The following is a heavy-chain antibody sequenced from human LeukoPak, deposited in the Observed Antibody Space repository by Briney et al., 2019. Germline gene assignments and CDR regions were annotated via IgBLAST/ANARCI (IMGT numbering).Heavy chain of an antibody. CDR3: AKYSRYDYVGHIDY. CDR1: GFTFSNYA. D-gene: IGHD4-17*01. V-gene: IGHV3-23*01. CDR2: VSDSGTMT. J-gene: IGHJ4*02. Sequence: HPGGSLRLSCAASGFTFSNYAMNWVRQAPGKGLEWVSGVSDSGTMTYYARSVKGRFTISRDNSKNTLYLQMNSLRAEDTAIYYCAKYSRYDYVGHIDYWGQGTLVTVSS.